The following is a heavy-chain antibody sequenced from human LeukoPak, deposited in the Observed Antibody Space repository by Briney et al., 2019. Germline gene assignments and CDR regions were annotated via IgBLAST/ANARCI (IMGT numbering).Heavy chain of an antibody. D-gene: IGHD1-26*01. CDR3: ARLRTPGSYLAY. Sequence: PGGSLRLSCAASGFTFSSYGMHWVRQAPGKGLEWVAVISYDGSNKYYADSVKGRFTISRDNSKNTLYLQMNSLRAEDTAVYYCARLRTPGSYLAYWGQGTPVTVSS. V-gene: IGHV3-30*03. CDR1: GFTFSSYG. J-gene: IGHJ4*02. CDR2: ISYDGSNK.